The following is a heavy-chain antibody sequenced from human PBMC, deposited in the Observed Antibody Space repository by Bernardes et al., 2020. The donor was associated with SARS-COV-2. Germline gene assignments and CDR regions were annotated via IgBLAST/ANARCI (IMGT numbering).Heavy chain of an antibody. D-gene: IGHD6-13*01. V-gene: IGHV4-39*01. CDR3: ARQVKAHYSFNP. Sequence: SETLSLTCTVSGDSIRGNPYYWGWTRQPKGKGLEWIANIHYSGNTYSNPSLKGRVTISVDTSKNQFSLKLTSVTAADTAVYYCARQVKAHYSFNPWGQGTLVTVSS. CDR2: IHYSGNT. J-gene: IGHJ5*02. CDR1: GDSIRGNPYY.